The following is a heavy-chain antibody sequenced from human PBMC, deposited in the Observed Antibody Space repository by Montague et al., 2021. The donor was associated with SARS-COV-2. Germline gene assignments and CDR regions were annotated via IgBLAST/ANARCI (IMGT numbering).Heavy chain of an antibody. V-gene: IGHV3-74*01. CDR3: AVLGVVVAATQDWYFDL. CDR1: GFTFSSYW. CDR2: INSDGSST. D-gene: IGHD2-15*01. Sequence: SLRLSCAASGFTFSSYWMHWVRQAPGKGLVWVSRINSDGSSTSYADSVKGRFTISRDNAKNTLYLQVNGLRAEDTAVYYCAVLGVVVAATQDWYFDLWGRGTLVTVSS. J-gene: IGHJ2*01.